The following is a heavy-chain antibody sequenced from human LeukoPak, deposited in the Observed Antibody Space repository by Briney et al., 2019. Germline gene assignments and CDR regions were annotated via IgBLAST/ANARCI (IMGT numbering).Heavy chain of an antibody. CDR1: GFTFSIYS. CDR3: ARVPYDSSGYPITSDY. CDR2: ISSSSSYI. D-gene: IGHD3-22*01. V-gene: IGHV3-21*01. J-gene: IGHJ4*02. Sequence: GGSLRLSCEASGFTFSIYSMNWVHQAPGKGLEWVSSISSSSSYIYYADSVKGRFTISRDNAKNSLYLQMNSLRAEDTAVYYCARVPYDSSGYPITSDYWGQGTLVTVSS.